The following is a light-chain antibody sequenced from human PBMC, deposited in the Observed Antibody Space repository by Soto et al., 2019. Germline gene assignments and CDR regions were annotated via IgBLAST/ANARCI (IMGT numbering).Light chain of an antibody. J-gene: IGKJ1*01. CDR1: QSVSSNY. CDR3: QQYGSSPET. CDR2: GAS. Sequence: IVLAQSPFPLSLTPGDSATLSCRASQSVSSNYLAWYQQKPGQAPRLLIYGASSRATGIPDRFSGSGSGTDFTLTISRLEPEAFAVYYCQQYGSSPETFGQVTKEDI. V-gene: IGKV3-20*01.